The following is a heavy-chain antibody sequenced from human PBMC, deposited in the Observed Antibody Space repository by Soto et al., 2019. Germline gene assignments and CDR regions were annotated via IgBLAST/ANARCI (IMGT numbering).Heavy chain of an antibody. CDR2: ISSSGSTI. J-gene: IGHJ6*02. CDR3: SGEGVVAAFYGFGV. CDR1: GFTFSSYE. Sequence: EVQLVESGGGLVQPGGSLRLSCAASGFTFSSYEMNWVRRAPGKGLEWVSYISSSGSTIYFADSGEGRFTISTDNAKNSLELRMKRPRADDTGVYYCSGEGVVAAFYGFGVWGQGTTVTVSS. D-gene: IGHD2-15*01. V-gene: IGHV3-48*03.